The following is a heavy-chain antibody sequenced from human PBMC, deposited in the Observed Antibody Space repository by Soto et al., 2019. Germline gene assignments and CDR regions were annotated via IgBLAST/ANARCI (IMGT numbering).Heavy chain of an antibody. V-gene: IGHV3-33*03. CDR1: SYG. D-gene: IGHD3-22*01. Sequence: SYGMHWVRQAPGKGLEWVAVIWYDGSNKYYADSVKGRFTISRDNSKDTLYLQMNSLRAEDTAVYYCATNMNRALERVVAVDYWGQGTLCTFSS. CDR2: IWYDGSNK. CDR3: ATNMNRALERVVAVDY. J-gene: IGHJ4*02.